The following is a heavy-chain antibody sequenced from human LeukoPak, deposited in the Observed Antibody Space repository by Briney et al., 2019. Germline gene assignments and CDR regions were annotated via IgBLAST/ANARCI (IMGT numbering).Heavy chain of an antibody. V-gene: IGHV1-24*01. Sequence: ASVKVSCKVSGYTLSELSMHWVRQAPGKGLEWMGGFDPEDGETIYTQKFQGRVTMTEDTSTDTAYMELSSLRSEDTAVYYCARDNSVGDVAWWFDPWGRGTLVTVSS. CDR3: ARDNSVGDVAWWFDP. CDR2: FDPEDGET. J-gene: IGHJ5*02. D-gene: IGHD1-26*01. CDR1: GYTLSELS.